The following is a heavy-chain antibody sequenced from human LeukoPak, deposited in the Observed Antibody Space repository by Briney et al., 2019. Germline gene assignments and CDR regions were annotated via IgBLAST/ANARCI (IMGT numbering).Heavy chain of an antibody. Sequence: GGSLRLSCAASRISVSNNYMSWVRQAPGKGLEFVSVIYAGGDTFYADSVKGRFTISRDSSKNTLYLHMSSLTPEDTAVYYCAQARSSSGYGPLGFYWGQGTLVTVSS. V-gene: IGHV3-53*01. CDR3: AQARSSSGYGPLGFY. CDR2: IYAGGDT. J-gene: IGHJ1*01. CDR1: RISVSNNY. D-gene: IGHD5-12*01.